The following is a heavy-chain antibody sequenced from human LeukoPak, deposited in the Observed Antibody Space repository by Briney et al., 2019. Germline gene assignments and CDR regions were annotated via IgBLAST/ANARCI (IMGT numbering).Heavy chain of an antibody. J-gene: IGHJ4*02. V-gene: IGHV3-21*01. D-gene: IGHD2-15*01. CDR1: GFTFSSYA. CDR2: ISSSSSYI. Sequence: GGSLRLSCAASGFTFSSYAMSWVRQAPGKGLEWVSSISSSSSYIYYADSVKGRFTISRDNAKNSLYLQMNSLRAEDTAVYYCARDLSGIFPYWGQGTLVTVSS. CDR3: ARDLSGIFPY.